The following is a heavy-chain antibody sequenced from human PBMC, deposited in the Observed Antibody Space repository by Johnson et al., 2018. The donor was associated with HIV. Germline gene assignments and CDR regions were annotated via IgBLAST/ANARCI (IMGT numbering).Heavy chain of an antibody. D-gene: IGHD3-10*01. V-gene: IGHV3-30*18. CDR3: AKESRGAPGAFDI. Sequence: QVQLVESGGGVVQPGRSLRLSCAASGFTFSSYGMHWVRQAPGKGLEWVAVISYDGSNNYYADSVKGRFTISRDNSKNTLYLQMNSLRAEDTAVYYWAKESRGAPGAFDIWGQGTMVTVSS. J-gene: IGHJ3*02. CDR1: GFTFSSYG. CDR2: ISYDGSNN.